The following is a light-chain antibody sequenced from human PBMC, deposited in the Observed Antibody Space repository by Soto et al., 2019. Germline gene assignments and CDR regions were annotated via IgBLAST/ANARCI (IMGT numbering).Light chain of an antibody. CDR2: DAS. V-gene: IGKV1-39*01. CDR3: QQYTNTNNPWM. J-gene: IGKJ1*01. Sequence: MTQSPSSLSASVGDRVTITCRASQSVSSYLNWYQQKPGKAPKLLVYDASTLQSGVASRFSGSGSGTEFTLIISGLQPDDSATYYCQQYTNTNNPWMFGQGTKVDIK. CDR1: QSVSSY.